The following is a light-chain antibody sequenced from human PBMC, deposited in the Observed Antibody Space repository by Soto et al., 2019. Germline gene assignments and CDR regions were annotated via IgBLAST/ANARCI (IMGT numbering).Light chain of an antibody. CDR3: KQRSNWPPA. J-gene: IGKJ5*01. Sequence: EIVLTQSPATLSLSPGERATLSCRASQSVSSYLAWYQQKPGQAPRLLIYDAYNRATGIQARFSGSGSGTDFTLTISSLEPEDFAVYYCKQRSNWPPAFGQGTRLEIK. CDR1: QSVSSY. CDR2: DAY. V-gene: IGKV3-11*01.